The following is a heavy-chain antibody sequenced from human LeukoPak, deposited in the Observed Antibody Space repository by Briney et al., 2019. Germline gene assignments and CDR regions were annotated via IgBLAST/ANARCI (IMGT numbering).Heavy chain of an antibody. J-gene: IGHJ6*03. V-gene: IGHV1-2*02. CDR1: GYTFTGYY. CDR3: ARVGYYDSSLYYMDV. D-gene: IGHD3-22*01. CDR2: INPNSGGT. Sequence: ASVKVSCKASGYTFTGYYMHWVRQAPGQGLEWMGWINPNSGGTNYAQKFQGRVTMTRDTSISTAYMELSRLRSDDTAVYYCARVGYYDSSLYYMDVWGKGTTVTISS.